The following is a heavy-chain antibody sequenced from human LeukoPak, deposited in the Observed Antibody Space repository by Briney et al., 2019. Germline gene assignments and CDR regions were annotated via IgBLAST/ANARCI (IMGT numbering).Heavy chain of an antibody. CDR2: IYYSGST. Sequence: SETLSLTCTVSGGSISSSIYYWGWIRQPPGKGLEWIGSIYYSGSTHYNPSLKSQVTISADTSKNQFSLKLSSVTAADTAVYYCARPVADYDFWSGMPPYYCDYWGQGTLVTVSS. V-gene: IGHV4-39*01. J-gene: IGHJ4*02. CDR3: ARPVADYDFWSGMPPYYCDY. D-gene: IGHD3-3*01. CDR1: GGSISSSIYY.